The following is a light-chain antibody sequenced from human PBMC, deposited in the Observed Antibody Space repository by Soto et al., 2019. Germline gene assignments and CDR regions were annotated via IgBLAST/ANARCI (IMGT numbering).Light chain of an antibody. V-gene: IGKV3-11*01. CDR2: DAS. Sequence: EIVLTQSPATLSLSPGVRATLSCRASQSVSSYLAWYQQKSGQTPRLLIYDASNRATGIPARFSGNGTGTDFTLTISSLEPEDFAVHYCQHRSNWLGTFGPGTKVDIK. CDR1: QSVSSY. J-gene: IGKJ3*01. CDR3: QHRSNWLGT.